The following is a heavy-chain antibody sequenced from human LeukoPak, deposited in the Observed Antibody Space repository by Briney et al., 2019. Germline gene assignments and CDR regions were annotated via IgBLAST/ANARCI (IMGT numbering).Heavy chain of an antibody. V-gene: IGHV4-59*01. D-gene: IGHD2-15*01. Sequence: SETLSLTCTVSGGSLSSYYWSWIRQPPGKGREWSGYIYYSGSTNYNPSLKSRVTISVDTSKNQFSLKLSSVTAADTAVYYCARETYCSGGSCYSGWFDPWGQGTLGTVSA. CDR1: GGSLSSYY. CDR3: ARETYCSGGSCYSGWFDP. J-gene: IGHJ5*02. CDR2: IYYSGST.